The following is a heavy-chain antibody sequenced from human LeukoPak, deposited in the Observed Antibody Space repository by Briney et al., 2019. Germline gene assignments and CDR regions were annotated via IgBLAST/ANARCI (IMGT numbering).Heavy chain of an antibody. CDR1: GYTFTTTV. CDR2: ISAYNGDM. CDR3: VRDYAHTMDV. Sequence: ASVKVSCTASGYTFTTTVISWVRQAPGQGLEWVGWISAYNGDMNYAERLEGRVTVTTDTSTSTAYMEMRSLRSDDTAVYYCVRDYAHTMDVWGQGTTVTVSS. J-gene: IGHJ6*02. D-gene: IGHD3-16*01. V-gene: IGHV1-18*01.